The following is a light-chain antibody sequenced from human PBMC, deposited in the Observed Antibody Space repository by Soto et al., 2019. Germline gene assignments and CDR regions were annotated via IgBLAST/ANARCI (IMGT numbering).Light chain of an antibody. J-gene: IGKJ4*01. Sequence: DIQMTQSPSTLSASVGDRVTITCRASQSVRSWLAWYQQKPGRAPKFLIYDASSLESGVPSRFSGSGSGTEFTLTISNLQPDDFATYYCQQYDNYPLTFGGGTKGEI. CDR2: DAS. CDR3: QQYDNYPLT. V-gene: IGKV1-5*01. CDR1: QSVRSW.